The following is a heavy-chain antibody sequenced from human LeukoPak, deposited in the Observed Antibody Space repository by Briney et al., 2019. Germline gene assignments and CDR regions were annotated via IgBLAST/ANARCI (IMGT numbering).Heavy chain of an antibody. D-gene: IGHD2-2*02. CDR1: GGSISSSSYY. CDR3: ARHLIGIVVPAAIPDYFDY. V-gene: IGHV4-39*01. Sequence: SETLSLTCTVSGGSISSSSYYWGWIRQPPGKGLEWIGSIYYSGSTYYNPTLKSRVTISVDTSKNQFSLKLSSVTAADTAVYYCARHLIGIVVPAAIPDYFDYWGQGTLVTVSS. J-gene: IGHJ4*02. CDR2: IYYSGST.